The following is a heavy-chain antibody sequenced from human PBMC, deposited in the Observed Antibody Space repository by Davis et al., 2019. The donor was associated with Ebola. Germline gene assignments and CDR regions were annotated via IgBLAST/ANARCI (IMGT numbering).Heavy chain of an antibody. Sequence: GSLRLSCAASGFTFSSYSMNWVRQPPGKRLEWIGEINHSGSTNYNPSLKSRVTISVDTSKNQFSLKLSSVTAADTAVYYCARLALDAFDIWGQGTMVTVSS. J-gene: IGHJ3*02. CDR2: INHSGST. CDR3: ARLALDAFDI. V-gene: IGHV4-34*01. CDR1: GFTFSSYS.